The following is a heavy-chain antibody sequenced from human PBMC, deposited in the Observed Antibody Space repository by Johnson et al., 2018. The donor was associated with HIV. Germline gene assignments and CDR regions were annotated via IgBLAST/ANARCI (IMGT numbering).Heavy chain of an antibody. CDR2: IKSKTDGGTT. CDR1: GFTFSNAW. V-gene: IGHV3-15*01. J-gene: IGHJ3*02. CDR3: TRVPTYYYGSGPTPDAFDI. Sequence: VQLVESGGGLVKPGGSLRLSCAASGFTFSNAWMSWVRQAPGKGLEWVGRIKSKTDGGTTDYAAPVKGRFTISRDDSKGIADLQMNSLKTEDTAVYYCTRVPTYYYGSGPTPDAFDIWGQGTMVTVSS. D-gene: IGHD3-10*01.